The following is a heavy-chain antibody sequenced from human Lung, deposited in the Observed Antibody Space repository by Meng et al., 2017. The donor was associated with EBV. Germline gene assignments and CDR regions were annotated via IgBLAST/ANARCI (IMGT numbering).Heavy chain of an antibody. J-gene: IGHJ4*02. D-gene: IGHD2-21*01. Sequence: QVQLQESGPGLVKPSQTLSLTCTVSGGSISSGGYYWSWIRQHPGKGLEWIGYIHHSGSAYYNPSLKSRVSISVDTSKNQFSLNLNSMTAADTAVYYCASFDHIPRRNYFDYWGQGTLVTVSS. CDR1: GGSISSGGYY. CDR2: IHHSGSA. CDR3: ASFDHIPRRNYFDY. V-gene: IGHV4-30-4*08.